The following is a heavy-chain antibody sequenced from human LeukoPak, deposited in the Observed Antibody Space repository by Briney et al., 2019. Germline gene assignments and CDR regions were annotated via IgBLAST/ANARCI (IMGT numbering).Heavy chain of an antibody. CDR1: GVSLSSHY. J-gene: IGHJ6*03. Sequence: PSETLSLTCNVSGVSLSSHYWSWIRQPPRKGLEWIGYIYTSGGTNYNPSLKSRVTISVDTSKNEFSLKLNSVTAADTAVYYCARRDGYYYYMDVWGKGTTVTVSS. V-gene: IGHV4-4*09. CDR3: ARRDGYYYYMDV. CDR2: IYTSGGT.